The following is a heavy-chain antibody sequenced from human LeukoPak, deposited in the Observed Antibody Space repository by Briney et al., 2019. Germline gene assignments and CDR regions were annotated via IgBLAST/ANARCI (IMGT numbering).Heavy chain of an antibody. CDR1: GYTFTSYG. V-gene: IGHV1-18*01. J-gene: IGHJ4*02. D-gene: IGHD6-19*01. Sequence: ASVKVSCKASGYTFTSYGISWVRQAPGQGLEWMGWISAYNGNTIYAQKLQGRVTMTTDTSTSTAYMELRSLRSDDTAVYYCARVPRPSSGWYYFDYWGQGTLVTVSS. CDR3: ARVPRPSSGWYYFDY. CDR2: ISAYNGNT.